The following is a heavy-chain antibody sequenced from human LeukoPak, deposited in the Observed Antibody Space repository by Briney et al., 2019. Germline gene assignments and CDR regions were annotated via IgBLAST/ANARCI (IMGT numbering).Heavy chain of an antibody. J-gene: IGHJ4*02. D-gene: IGHD3-3*01. CDR2: VHLDGRT. CDR3: AREGGFYRPLDY. Sequence: SGTLSLICGVSGGSISSTNWWTWVRQPPGKGLEWIGEVHLDGRTYYNPSLESRLTMSVDFSENHISLKLTSVTAADTAVYYCAREGGFYRPLDYSGQGTLVTVSS. V-gene: IGHV4-4*02. CDR1: GGSISSTNW.